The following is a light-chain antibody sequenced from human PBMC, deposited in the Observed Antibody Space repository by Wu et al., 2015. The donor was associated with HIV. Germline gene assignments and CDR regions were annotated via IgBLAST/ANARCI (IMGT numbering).Light chain of an antibody. CDR3: QQSYSTPSVT. V-gene: IGKV1-39*01. Sequence: DIQMTQSPSSLSASVGDKVTITCRASQSIRSYLNWYQQQPGKAPKLLITSASTLRSGVPSRFSGSGSGTDFALTITGLQREDFATYYCQQSYSTPSVTFGQGTKLEIK. CDR1: QSIRSY. CDR2: SAS. J-gene: IGKJ2*01.